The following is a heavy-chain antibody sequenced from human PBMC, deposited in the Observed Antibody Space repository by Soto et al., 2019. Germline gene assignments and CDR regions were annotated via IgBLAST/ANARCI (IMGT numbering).Heavy chain of an antibody. CDR2: ISAYNGNT. V-gene: IGHV1-18*04. Sequence: QIHLVQSGAEVKKPGASVKVSCKTSGYTFSNYGISWVRQAPGQGLEWMGWISAYNGNTNYAQKFQDRVTMTTDTSTDTGYMELRSLRSDDTAVYYCTTYTGNYSVLDYWGQGTLVTVSS. D-gene: IGHD1-26*01. CDR1: GYTFSNYG. CDR3: TTYTGNYSVLDY. J-gene: IGHJ4*02.